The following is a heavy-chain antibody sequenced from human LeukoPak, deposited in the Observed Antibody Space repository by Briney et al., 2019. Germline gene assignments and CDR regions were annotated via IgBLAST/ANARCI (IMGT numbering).Heavy chain of an antibody. CDR3: ARLKQYQLLSNWFDP. Sequence: ASVKVSCKASGYTFTSYGISWVRQAPGQGLEWMGWISAYNGNTNYAQKLQGRVTMTTDTSTSTAYMGLRSLRSDDTAVYYCARLKQYQLLSNWFDPWGQGTLVTVSS. J-gene: IGHJ5*02. CDR2: ISAYNGNT. CDR1: GYTFTSYG. D-gene: IGHD2-2*01. V-gene: IGHV1-18*01.